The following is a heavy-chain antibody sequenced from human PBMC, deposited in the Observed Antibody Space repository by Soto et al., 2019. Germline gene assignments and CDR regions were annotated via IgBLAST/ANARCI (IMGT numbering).Heavy chain of an antibody. CDR2: IYHSGTT. CDR3: ARGRRLGYCSGGSCYFWFDP. V-gene: IGHV4-39*07. Sequence: SETLSLTCTVSGGSISSAGYYWGWIRQPPGKGLEWIGNIYHSGTTYYNPSLTSRVTISVDTSKNQFSLKLSSVTAADTAVYYCARGRRLGYCSGGSCYFWFDPWGQGTLVTVSS. D-gene: IGHD2-15*01. J-gene: IGHJ5*02. CDR1: GGSISSAGYY.